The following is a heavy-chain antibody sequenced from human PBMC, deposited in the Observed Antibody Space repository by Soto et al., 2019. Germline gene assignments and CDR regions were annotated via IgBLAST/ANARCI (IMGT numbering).Heavy chain of an antibody. D-gene: IGHD5-12*01. Sequence: PGGSLRLSCATSGFSFSSFAMHWVRQAPGRGLEWLALTSYDGSDQYNAKSVKGRFTISRDNSKKTLYLHMNGLSAEDTAVYYCAKDKSEVEMATITNYFDYWGQGTLVTVSS. V-gene: IGHV3-30*14. J-gene: IGHJ4*02. CDR2: TSYDGSDQ. CDR1: GFSFSSFA. CDR3: AKDKSEVEMATITNYFDY.